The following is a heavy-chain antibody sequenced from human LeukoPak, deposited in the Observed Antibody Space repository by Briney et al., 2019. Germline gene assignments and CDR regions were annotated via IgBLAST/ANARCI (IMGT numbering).Heavy chain of an antibody. Sequence: GGSLRLSCAASGFTFSSYSMNWGRQAPGKGLHCLSSISSSSSYIYYAASVKGRFTISRDNAKNSLYLQMNRLRAEDTAVYYCATQHCSSTSCYADYWGQGTLVTVSS. CDR1: GFTFSSYS. D-gene: IGHD2-2*01. J-gene: IGHJ4*02. CDR2: ISSSSSYI. V-gene: IGHV3-21*01. CDR3: ATQHCSSTSCYADY.